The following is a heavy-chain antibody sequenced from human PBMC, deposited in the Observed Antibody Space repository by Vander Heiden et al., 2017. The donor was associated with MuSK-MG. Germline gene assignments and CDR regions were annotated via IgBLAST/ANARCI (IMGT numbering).Heavy chain of an antibody. Sequence: QPQLQESGRGLVKPSETLSLTCTVSGGSISSSCSYYCGCICPPPGRGVELIVAIYYRGITQYDPSLKSRLTISMDTSKDQFSLNLISVTAADTAVYYCATNYNWNDYWGQGTLVTVSS. D-gene: IGHD1-1*01. V-gene: IGHV4-39*01. CDR2: IYYRGIT. CDR1: GGSISSSCSYY. J-gene: IGHJ4*02. CDR3: ATNYNWNDY.